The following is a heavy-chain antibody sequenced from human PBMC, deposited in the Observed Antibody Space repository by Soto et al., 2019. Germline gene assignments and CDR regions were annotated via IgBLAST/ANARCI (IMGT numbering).Heavy chain of an antibody. V-gene: IGHV5-51*01. Sequence: GASPTISCKGSGYTFTNYWIGWVRQMPGKGPEWMGIIYPGDSDTKYNPSFQGQVTISADKSITTTYLQWSSLKASDTAIYYCAASIFYYGMDVWGQGTTVTSP. CDR1: GYTFTNYW. CDR2: IYPGDSDT. J-gene: IGHJ6*02. CDR3: AASIFYYGMDV.